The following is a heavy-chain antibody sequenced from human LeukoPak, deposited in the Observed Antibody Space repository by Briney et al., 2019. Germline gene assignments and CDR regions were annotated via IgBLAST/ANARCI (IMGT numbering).Heavy chain of an antibody. CDR2: ISSSSSTI. CDR1: GFTFSSYS. J-gene: IGHJ4*02. Sequence: PGGSLRLSCAASGFTFSSYSMNWVRRAPGKGLEWVSYISSSSSTIYYADSVKGRFTISRDNAKNSLYLQMNSLRAEDTAVYYCARGGEAAMVDWGQGTLVTVSS. D-gene: IGHD5-18*01. CDR3: ARGGEAAMVD. V-gene: IGHV3-48*01.